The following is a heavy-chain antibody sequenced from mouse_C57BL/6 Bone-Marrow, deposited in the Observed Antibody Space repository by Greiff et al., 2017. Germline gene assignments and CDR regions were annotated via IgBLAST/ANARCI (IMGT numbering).Heavy chain of an antibody. CDR1: GFTFSDYG. CDR3: AREDYDGGFAY. D-gene: IGHD2-4*01. CDR2: ISSGSSTI. Sequence: EVKLVESGGGLVKPGGSLKLSCAASGFTFSDYGMHWVRQAPEKGLAWVAYISSGSSTIYYADTVKGRFTISRDNAKNTLFLQMTSLRSEDTAMYYCAREDYDGGFAYWGQGTLVTVSA. V-gene: IGHV5-17*01. J-gene: IGHJ3*01.